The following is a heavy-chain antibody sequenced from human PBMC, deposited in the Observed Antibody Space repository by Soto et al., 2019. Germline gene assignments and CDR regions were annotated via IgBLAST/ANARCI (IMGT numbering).Heavy chain of an antibody. D-gene: IGHD6-13*01. V-gene: IGHV4-39*01. Sequence: SVTLSLTCPVFGGSIRSSRYYWGWFRQPPGKGLEWIGSIYYSGSTYYNPSLKSRVTISVDTSKNQFSLKLSSVTAADTAVYYCARHQYSSSWLDYWGQGTLVTVS. CDR2: IYYSGST. CDR3: ARHQYSSSWLDY. CDR1: GGSIRSSRYY. J-gene: IGHJ4*02.